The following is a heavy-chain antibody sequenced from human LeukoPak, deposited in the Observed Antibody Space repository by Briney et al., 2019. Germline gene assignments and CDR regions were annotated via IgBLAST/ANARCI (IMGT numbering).Heavy chain of an antibody. Sequence: PSETLSLTCTVSGGSVSSGSYYWSWIRQPPGKGLEWIGYIYYSGSTNYNPSLKSRVTISVGTSKNQFSLKLSSVTAADTAVYYCTRGTYYDILTGYFFDYWGQGTLVTVSS. V-gene: IGHV4-61*01. D-gene: IGHD3-9*01. CDR2: IYYSGST. CDR3: TRGTYYDILTGYFFDY. J-gene: IGHJ4*02. CDR1: GGSVSSGSYY.